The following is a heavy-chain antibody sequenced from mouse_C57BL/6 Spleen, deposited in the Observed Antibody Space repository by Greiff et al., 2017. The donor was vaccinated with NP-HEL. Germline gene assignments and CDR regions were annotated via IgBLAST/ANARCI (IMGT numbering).Heavy chain of an antibody. Sequence: VQLKESGGDLVKPGGSLKLSCAASGFTFSSYGMSWVRQTPDKRLEWVATISSGGSYTYYPDSVKGRFTISRDNAKNTLYLQMSSLKSEDTAMYYCARDDYADYWGQGTTLTVSS. CDR2: ISSGGSYT. V-gene: IGHV5-6*01. J-gene: IGHJ2*01. CDR3: ARDDYADY. CDR1: GFTFSSYG. D-gene: IGHD2-4*01.